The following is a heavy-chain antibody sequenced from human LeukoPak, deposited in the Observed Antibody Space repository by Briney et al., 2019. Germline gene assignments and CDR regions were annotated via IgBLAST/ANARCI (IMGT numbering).Heavy chain of an antibody. CDR2: IGYTGTNT. Sequence: TGGSLRLSCAASGFNFSSFGMHWVRQAPGEGLEWVAYIGYTGTNTHYADSVRGRFTISRDNSKNTVHLQMNSLRAADTALYSCARDLTGKYYIAYWGQGTLVTVSS. J-gene: IGHJ4*02. D-gene: IGHD2-8*02. CDR3: ARDLTGKYYIAY. CDR1: GFNFSSFG. V-gene: IGHV3-30*02.